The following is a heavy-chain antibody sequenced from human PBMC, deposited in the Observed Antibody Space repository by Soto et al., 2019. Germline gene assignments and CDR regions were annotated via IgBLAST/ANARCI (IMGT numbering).Heavy chain of an antibody. D-gene: IGHD3-9*01. V-gene: IGHV4-59*01. CDR1: GGSISSSY. CDR3: ARDRDFDAHYFDY. Sequence: SETLSLTCTVSGGSISSSYWSWIRQPPGKGLEWIGYIYYSGSTNYNPSLKSRVTISVDTSKNQFSLKLSSVTAADTAVYYCARDRDFDAHYFDYWGQGTLVTVSS. J-gene: IGHJ4*02. CDR2: IYYSGST.